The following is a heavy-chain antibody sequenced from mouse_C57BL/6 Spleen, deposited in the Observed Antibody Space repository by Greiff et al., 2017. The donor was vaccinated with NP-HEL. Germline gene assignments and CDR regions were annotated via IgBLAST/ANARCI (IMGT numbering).Heavy chain of an antibody. D-gene: IGHD1-1*01. Sequence: EVQLQQSGPELVKPGASVKISCKASGYTFTDYYMNWVKQSHGKSLEWIGDINPNNGGTSYNQKFKGKATLTVDKSSSTAYMELRSLTSEDSAVYYCARYYGSSYHYAMDYWGQGTSVTVSS. V-gene: IGHV1-26*01. CDR2: INPNNGGT. CDR1: GYTFTDYY. J-gene: IGHJ4*01. CDR3: ARYYGSSYHYAMDY.